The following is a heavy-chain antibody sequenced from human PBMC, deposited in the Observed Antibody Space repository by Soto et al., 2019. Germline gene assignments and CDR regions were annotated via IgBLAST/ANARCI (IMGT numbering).Heavy chain of an antibody. CDR3: STGTRSFSGYERGY. D-gene: IGHD5-12*01. CDR1: GFTFSNAW. Sequence: EVQLVESGGGLVKPGGSLRLSCAASGFTFSNAWMSWVRQAPGKGLEWVGRIKSNTDGGTIDYAAPVKGRFTISRDDSKNTLYLQMNSLKTADTAVYYCSTGTRSFSGYERGYWGQGTLVTVSS. J-gene: IGHJ4*02. V-gene: IGHV3-15*01. CDR2: IKSNTDGGTI.